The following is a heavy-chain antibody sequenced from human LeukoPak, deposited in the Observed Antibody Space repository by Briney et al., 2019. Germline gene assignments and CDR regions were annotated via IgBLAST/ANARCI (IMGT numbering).Heavy chain of an antibody. CDR2: IKQDGSEK. CDR3: ARDHGRYCSGGSCYFGGFFEY. D-gene: IGHD2-15*01. V-gene: IGHV3-7*03. Sequence: GGSLRLSCAASGFTFSNYWMSWVRQAPGKGLEWVANIKQDGSEKYYVDSVKGRFTISRDNAKNSLYLQVNSLRAEDTAVYYCARDHGRYCSGGSCYFGGFFEYWGQGTLGTVSS. CDR1: GFTFSNYW. J-gene: IGHJ4*02.